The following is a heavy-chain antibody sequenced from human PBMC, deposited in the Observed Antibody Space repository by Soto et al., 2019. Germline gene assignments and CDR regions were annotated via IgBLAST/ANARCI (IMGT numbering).Heavy chain of an antibody. CDR3: ARHVTGPYYFYGMDV. D-gene: IGHD1-20*01. CDR2: IDPSDSYT. V-gene: IGHV5-10-1*01. J-gene: IGHJ6*02. Sequence: GEYLKISCKGSGYSFTSYWISWVRQMPGKGLEWMGRIDPSDSYTNYSPSFQGHVTISADKSISTAYLQWSSLKASDTAMYYCARHVTGPYYFYGMDVRGQGTTVAVS. CDR1: GYSFTSYW.